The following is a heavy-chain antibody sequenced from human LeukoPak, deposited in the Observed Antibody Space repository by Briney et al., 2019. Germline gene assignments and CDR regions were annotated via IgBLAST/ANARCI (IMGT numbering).Heavy chain of an antibody. V-gene: IGHV1-18*01. CDR3: TIMTHCTGGTCYSYDH. CDR1: GYTFTSYG. D-gene: IGHD2-15*01. Sequence: SVKVSCKTSGYTFTSYGITWVRQAPGKGREGMGWSSAYNGNRDYAQNLQGRVTMTPDTSTSTAYMELRSLRSDDTAVYYCTIMTHCTGGTCYSYDHWGQGTMVAVSS. J-gene: IGHJ4*02. CDR2: SSAYNGNR.